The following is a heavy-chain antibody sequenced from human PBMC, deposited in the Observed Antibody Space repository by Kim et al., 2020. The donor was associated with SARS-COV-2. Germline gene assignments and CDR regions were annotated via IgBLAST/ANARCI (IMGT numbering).Heavy chain of an antibody. J-gene: IGHJ4*02. CDR3: ARESRSGYYYFDY. Sequence: YAEPVKGRFTISRDNAKNSLYLQMNSLRAEDTAVYYCARESRSGYYYFDYWGQGTLVTVSS. D-gene: IGHD3-22*01. V-gene: IGHV3-48*03.